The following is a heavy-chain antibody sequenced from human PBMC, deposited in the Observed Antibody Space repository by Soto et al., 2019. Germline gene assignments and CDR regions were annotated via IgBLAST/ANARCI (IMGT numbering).Heavy chain of an antibody. Sequence: QVQLVQSGAEVKKPGSSVKVSCKASGGTFSSYTISWVRQAPGQGLEWMGRIIPILGIANYAQKFQGRVTITADKSTSTAYMELSSLRSEDTAVYYCADGPACSGGSCYEGRWDAFDIWGQGTMVTVSS. CDR1: GGTFSSYT. CDR2: IIPILGIA. J-gene: IGHJ3*02. D-gene: IGHD2-15*01. V-gene: IGHV1-69*02. CDR3: ADGPACSGGSCYEGRWDAFDI.